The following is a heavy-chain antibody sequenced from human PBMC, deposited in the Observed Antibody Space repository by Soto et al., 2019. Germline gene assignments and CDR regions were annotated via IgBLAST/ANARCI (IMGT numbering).Heavy chain of an antibody. CDR3: ARDGDYSNYRNKGWFDP. CDR2: IYYSGST. V-gene: IGHV4-39*07. D-gene: IGHD4-4*01. J-gene: IGHJ5*02. Sequence: SDTLSLTCTVSGGSISIGGYYWGWIRQPPGKGLEWIGSIYYSGSTYYNPSLKSRVTISVDTSKNQFSLKLSSVTAADTAVYYCARDGDYSNYRNKGWFDPWGQGTLVTVSS. CDR1: GGSISIGGYY.